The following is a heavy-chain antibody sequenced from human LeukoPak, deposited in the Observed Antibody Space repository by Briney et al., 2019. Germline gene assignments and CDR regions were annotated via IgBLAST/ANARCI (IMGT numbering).Heavy chain of an antibody. CDR3: ARGLPRLIAAAHARYFDY. CDR2: IYYSGST. J-gene: IGHJ4*02. Sequence: SETLSLTCTVSGGSISSSSYYWGWIRQPPGKGLEWIGSIYYSGSTYYNPSLKSRVTISVDTSKNQFSLKLSSVTAADTAVYYCARGLPRLIAAAHARYFDYWGQGTLVTVSS. V-gene: IGHV4-39*01. D-gene: IGHD6-13*01. CDR1: GGSISSSSYY.